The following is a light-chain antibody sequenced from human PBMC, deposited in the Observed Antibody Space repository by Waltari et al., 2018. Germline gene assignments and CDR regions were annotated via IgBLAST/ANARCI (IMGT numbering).Light chain of an antibody. J-gene: IGKJ1*01. CDR2: NAS. Sequence: EIVMTQSPATLSVSPGERVTLSCRASQSVDRNLAWYQQKPGQAPRLLISNASTRATGIPARFSASGSGTEFTLTISSLQPEDFAVYYYQQYNHWPPWTFGQGTKVEL. V-gene: IGKV3-15*01. CDR1: QSVDRN. CDR3: QQYNHWPPWT.